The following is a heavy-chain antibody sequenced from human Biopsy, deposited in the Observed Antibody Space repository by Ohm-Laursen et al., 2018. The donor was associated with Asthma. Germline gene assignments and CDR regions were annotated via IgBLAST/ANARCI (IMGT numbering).Heavy chain of an antibody. V-gene: IGHV3-30*18. CDR3: ANYEVVTAILPMDV. CDR2: ISYDGGNK. J-gene: IGHJ6*02. D-gene: IGHD2-21*02. CDR1: GFPFSGYA. Sequence: SPRLSCTASGFPFSGYALHWVRQAPGRGLEWGAVISYDGGNKYYGDSVKGRFTISRDNSKNTLYLQMNSLRAEDTAVYYCANYEVVTAILPMDVWGQGTTVTVSS.